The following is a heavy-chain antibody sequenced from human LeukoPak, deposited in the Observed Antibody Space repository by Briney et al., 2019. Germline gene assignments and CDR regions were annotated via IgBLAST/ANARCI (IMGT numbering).Heavy chain of an antibody. Sequence: GGSLRLSCAASEFTFSAYSMTWARQAPGKGLEWVSAITGRGNNTYYADSVKGRFTISRDNSKNALFLQMSCLRADDTAVYYCAKGRYCSSTICYDFYGMDVWGQGTTVTVSS. CDR2: ITGRGNNT. J-gene: IGHJ6*02. V-gene: IGHV3-23*01. D-gene: IGHD2-2*01. CDR3: AKGRYCSSTICYDFYGMDV. CDR1: EFTFSAYS.